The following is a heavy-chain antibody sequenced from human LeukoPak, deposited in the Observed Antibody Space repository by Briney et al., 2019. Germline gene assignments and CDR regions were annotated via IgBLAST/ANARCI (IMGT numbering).Heavy chain of an antibody. CDR2: IKQDGSEK. Sequence: GGSLRLSCVASGFTFTSYSMNWVRQAPGKGLEWVANIKQDGSEKYYVDSVKGRFTISRDNAKNSLYLQMNSLRAEDTAVYYCAREAYYMDVWGKGTTVIVSS. J-gene: IGHJ6*03. V-gene: IGHV3-7*01. CDR1: GFTFTSYS. CDR3: AREAYYMDV.